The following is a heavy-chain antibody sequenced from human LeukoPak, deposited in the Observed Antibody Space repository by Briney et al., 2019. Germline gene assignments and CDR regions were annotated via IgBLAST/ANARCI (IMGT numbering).Heavy chain of an antibody. CDR2: ISTSSIYI. V-gene: IGHV3-21*01. J-gene: IGHJ4*02. Sequence: PGGSLRLSCAASGFTFSSNSMNWVRQAPGKGLEWVSSISTSSIYIYYADSVRGRFTISRDNARKSLYLQMDSLRAEDTAVYYCARGPHGVAATDTAFDYWGQGTLVAVSS. CDR3: ARGPHGVAATDTAFDY. CDR1: GFTFSSNS. D-gene: IGHD6-25*01.